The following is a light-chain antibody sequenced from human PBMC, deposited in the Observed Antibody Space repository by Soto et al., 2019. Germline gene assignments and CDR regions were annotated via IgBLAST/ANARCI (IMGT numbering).Light chain of an antibody. V-gene: IGLV2-14*01. CDR2: EVR. CDR1: SSDIAAHNY. Sequence: QSALTQPASVSGSPGQSITISCTGTSSDIAAHNYVSWYQQHPGKAPKLMIFEVRNRPSGVSQRFSGSKSGNTASLTISGVQPEDEADYYCSSYTATTTLVVFGGGNKLTVL. J-gene: IGLJ2*01. CDR3: SSYTATTTLVV.